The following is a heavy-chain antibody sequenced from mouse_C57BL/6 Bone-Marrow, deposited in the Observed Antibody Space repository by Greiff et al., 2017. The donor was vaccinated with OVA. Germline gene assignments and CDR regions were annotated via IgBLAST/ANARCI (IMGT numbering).Heavy chain of an antibody. CDR1: GYSFTGYY. J-gene: IGHJ1*03. CDR3: ARRSWYFDV. V-gene: IGHV1-42*01. CDR2: INPSTGGT. Sequence: EVQLQQSGPELVKPGASVKISCKASGYSFTGYYMNWVKQSPEKSLEWIGEINPSTGGTTYNQKFKAKATLTVDKSSSTAYMQLKSLTSEDSAVYYCARRSWYFDVWGKGTTVTVSS.